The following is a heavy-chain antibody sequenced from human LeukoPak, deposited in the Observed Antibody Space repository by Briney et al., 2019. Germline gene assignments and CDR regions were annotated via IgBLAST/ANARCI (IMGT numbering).Heavy chain of an antibody. D-gene: IGHD2-15*01. CDR1: GFTFSSYA. J-gene: IGHJ4*02. CDR2: ISGGGGST. V-gene: IGHV3-23*01. Sequence: QTGGSLRLSCAASGFTFSSYAMSWVRQAPGKGLEWVSAISGGGGSTYYADSVKGRFTISRDNSKNTLYLQMNSLRAEDTAVYYCAKGAHIVVVVAATGSDYWGQGTLVTVSS. CDR3: AKGAHIVVVVAATGSDY.